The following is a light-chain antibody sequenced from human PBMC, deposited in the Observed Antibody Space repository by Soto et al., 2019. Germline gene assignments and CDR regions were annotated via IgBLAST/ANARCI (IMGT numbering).Light chain of an antibody. V-gene: IGKV3-11*01. CDR3: QQRSTWWT. J-gene: IGKJ1*01. Sequence: EIVLTQSPATLSLSPGERATLSCRASQSVSNHLAWYQQKPGLAPRLLIYDASNRATGIPARFSGSGSGTDFTLTISSLEPEEFAVYYCQQRSTWWTFGQGTKVEVK. CDR2: DAS. CDR1: QSVSNH.